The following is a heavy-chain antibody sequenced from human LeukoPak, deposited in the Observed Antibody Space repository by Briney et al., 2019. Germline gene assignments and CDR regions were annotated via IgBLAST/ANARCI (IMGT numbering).Heavy chain of an antibody. J-gene: IGHJ3*02. CDR2: INHSGST. Sequence: PSETLSLTCAVYGGSFSGYYWSWIRQPPGKGLEWIGEINHSGSTNYNPSFKSRVTISVDTSKNQFSLKLSSVTAADTAVYYCARYSVAYDAFDIWGQGTMVTVSS. V-gene: IGHV4-34*01. CDR3: ARYSVAYDAFDI. CDR1: GGSFSGYY. D-gene: IGHD4-23*01.